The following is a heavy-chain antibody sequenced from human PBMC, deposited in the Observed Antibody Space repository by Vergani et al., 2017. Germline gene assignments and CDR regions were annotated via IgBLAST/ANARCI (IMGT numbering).Heavy chain of an antibody. V-gene: IGHV3-21*01. Sequence: EVQLLESGGGLVQPGGSLRLSCAASGFTFSSYAMSWVRQAPGKGLEWVSSISSSSSYIYYADSLKGRFTISRDNAKNSLYLQMNSLRAEDTAMYYCAREHRGIAATGTLDFGYWGQGTLVTVSS. CDR3: AREHRGIAATGTLDFGY. J-gene: IGHJ4*02. CDR1: GFTFSSYA. D-gene: IGHD6-13*01. CDR2: ISSSSSYI.